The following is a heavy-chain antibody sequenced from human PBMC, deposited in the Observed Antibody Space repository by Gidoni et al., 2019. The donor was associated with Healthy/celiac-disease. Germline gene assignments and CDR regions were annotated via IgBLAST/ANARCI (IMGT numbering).Heavy chain of an antibody. D-gene: IGHD3-3*01. CDR3: ARASSIFGVVIQDYFDY. J-gene: IGHJ4*02. V-gene: IGHV3-30-3*01. Sequence: QVQLVESGGGVVQPGRSLRLSCAASGFTFSSYAMPWVRQAPGKGLEGVAVIADDGSNKYDADSVKGRFTISRDNSKNTLYLQMNSLRAEDTAVYYCARASSIFGVVIQDYFDYWGQGTLVTVSS. CDR2: IADDGSNK. CDR1: GFTFSSYA.